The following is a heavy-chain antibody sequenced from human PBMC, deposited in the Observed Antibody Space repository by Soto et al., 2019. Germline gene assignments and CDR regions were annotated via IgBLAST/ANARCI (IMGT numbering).Heavy chain of an antibody. CDR2: KKHDGGAR. CDR1: EFTFSSYY. D-gene: IGHD3-10*01. V-gene: IGHV3-7*05. CDR3: ARDRAPYADSQGCNL. Sequence: EVQLVESGGGLVQPGGSLTLSCAASEFTFSSYYMSWVRQAPGKGLEWVAKKKHDGGARANLDSVTGRFTISRDSAKNSVYLLMNDLRDDVTAVDFCARDRAPYADSQGCNLWGQGTLVTVSS. J-gene: IGHJ4*02.